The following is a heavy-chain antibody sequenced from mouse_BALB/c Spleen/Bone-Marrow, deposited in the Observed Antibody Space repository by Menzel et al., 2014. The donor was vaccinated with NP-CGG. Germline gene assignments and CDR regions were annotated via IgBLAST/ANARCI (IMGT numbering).Heavy chain of an antibody. D-gene: IGHD2-14*01. V-gene: IGHV1-84*02. J-gene: IGHJ4*01. CDR3: ARQVRLFYAMDY. CDR2: IYPGSSNT. Sequence: VQLQQSGPELVKPGASVKISCKASGYTFTDYYINWVKRKPGQGLEWIGWIYPGSSNTKYNEKFKGKATLTVDTSSSTAYMQLSSLTSGDTAVYFCARQVRLFYAMDYWGQGTSVTVSS. CDR1: GYTFTDYY.